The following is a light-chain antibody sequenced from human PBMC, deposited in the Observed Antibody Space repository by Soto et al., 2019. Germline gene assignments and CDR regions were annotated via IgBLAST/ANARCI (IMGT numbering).Light chain of an antibody. CDR3: QPYNRYWT. J-gene: IGKJ1*01. V-gene: IGKV1-5*03. Sequence: DIQMTQSPSTLSASVGDRVTITCRASQSISIWLAWYQHKAGKAPKLLIYKASSLESGVPSRFSGSASGTEFTLTINSLQPDDFATYYCQPYNRYWTFGQGTKVEIK. CDR2: KAS. CDR1: QSISIW.